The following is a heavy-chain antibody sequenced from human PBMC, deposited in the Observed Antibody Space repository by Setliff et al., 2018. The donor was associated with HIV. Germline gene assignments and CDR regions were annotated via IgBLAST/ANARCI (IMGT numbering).Heavy chain of an antibody. CDR3: ARDSPRQRVVDYYYYMDV. J-gene: IGHJ6*03. CDR2: INAYTGDT. D-gene: IGHD2-15*01. Sequence: GASVKVSCKTSGYTFIDNYIHWVRQAPGQGLEWMAWINAYTGDTNYAQKFQGSVTVTRGTSISTAYMELSSLRSEDTAVYYCARDSPRQRVVDYYYYMDVWGKGTTVTVSS. V-gene: IGHV1-2*02. CDR1: GYTFIDNY.